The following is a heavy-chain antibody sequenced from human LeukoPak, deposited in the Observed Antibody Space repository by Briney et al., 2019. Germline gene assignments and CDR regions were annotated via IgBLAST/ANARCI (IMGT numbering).Heavy chain of an antibody. D-gene: IGHD2-2*01. CDR1: GYTFTSYA. J-gene: IGHJ5*02. Sequence: ASVKVSCKASGYTFTSYAMHWVRQAPGQRLEWMGWINAGNGNTKYSQKFQGRVTITRDTSASTAYMELSSLRSEDTAVYNCARGDIVVVPAAMGNWFDPWGQGTLVTVSS. V-gene: IGHV1-3*01. CDR2: INAGNGNT. CDR3: ARGDIVVVPAAMGNWFDP.